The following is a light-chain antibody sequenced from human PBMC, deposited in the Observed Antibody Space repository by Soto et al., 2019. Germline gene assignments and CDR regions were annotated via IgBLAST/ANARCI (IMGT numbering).Light chain of an antibody. CDR3: QQFHSFPPT. Sequence: DIQMTQSPSTLSASVGDRVTITCRASQSISSWWAWYQQKPGKAPKLLIYKASSLESGVPSRFSGSGSGTEFTLTISSLQPDDFATYYCQQFHSFPPTFGQGTKVEIK. V-gene: IGKV1-5*03. CDR1: QSISSW. CDR2: KAS. J-gene: IGKJ1*01.